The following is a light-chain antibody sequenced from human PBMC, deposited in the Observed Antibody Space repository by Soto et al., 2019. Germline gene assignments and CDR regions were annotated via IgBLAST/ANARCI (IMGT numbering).Light chain of an antibody. CDR1: QSVSSN. V-gene: IGKV3-15*01. CDR3: QQYNKWPYT. Sequence: EIVMTKSPATLSVSPGERATLSCRASQSVSSNVAWYQQKPGQAPRLIIYGTSTRATGIPPRFSGSVSGTEFTLTISNLQSEDFAVYCCQQYNKWPYTFGQGTKLEIK. J-gene: IGKJ2*01. CDR2: GTS.